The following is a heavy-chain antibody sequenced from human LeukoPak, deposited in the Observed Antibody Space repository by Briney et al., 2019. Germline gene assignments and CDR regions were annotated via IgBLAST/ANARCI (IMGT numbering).Heavy chain of an antibody. CDR1: GFTFDDYA. Sequence: PGGSLRLSCAASGFTFDDYAMHWVRQAPGKGLEWVSLISWDGGSTYYADSVKGRFTISRDNSKNSLYLQMNSLRAEDTALYYCARNSGVGWREPLGSQYWYMDVWGKGTTVTVSS. CDR2: ISWDGGST. CDR3: ARNSGVGWREPLGSQYWYMDV. D-gene: IGHD2/OR15-2a*01. J-gene: IGHJ6*03. V-gene: IGHV3-43D*03.